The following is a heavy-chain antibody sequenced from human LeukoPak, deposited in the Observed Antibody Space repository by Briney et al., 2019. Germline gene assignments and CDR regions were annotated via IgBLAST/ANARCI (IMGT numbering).Heavy chain of an antibody. J-gene: IGHJ5*02. CDR1: GGSFSGYY. V-gene: IGHV4-59*01. CDR3: ARASSGWYGGWFDP. CDR2: IYYSGST. Sequence: PSETLSLTCAVYGGSFSGYYWSWIRQPPGKGLEWIGYIYYSGSTNYNPSLKSRVTISVDTSKNQFSLKLSSVTAADTAVYYCARASSGWYGGWFDPWGQGTLVTVSS. D-gene: IGHD6-19*01.